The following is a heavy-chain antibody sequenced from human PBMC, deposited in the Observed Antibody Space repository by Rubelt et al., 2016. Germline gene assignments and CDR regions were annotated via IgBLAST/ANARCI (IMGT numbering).Heavy chain of an antibody. J-gene: IGHJ4*02. CDR2: INAGNGNT. Sequence: QDQLVQSGAEVKKPGASVQVSCKASGYTFTSYAMHWVRQAPGQRLEWMGWINAGNGNTKYSQKFPGRVTITRDTSASTVYMELSSLRSEDTAVYYCARDSGWYTGGDYWGQGTLVTVSS. CDR1: GYTFTSYA. CDR3: ARDSGWYTGGDY. V-gene: IGHV1-3*01. D-gene: IGHD6-19*01.